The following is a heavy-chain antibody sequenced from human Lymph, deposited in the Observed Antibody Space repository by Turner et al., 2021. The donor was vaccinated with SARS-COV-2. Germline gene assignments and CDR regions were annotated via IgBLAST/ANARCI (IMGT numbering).Heavy chain of an antibody. CDR3: ARDSSGSGTLDY. V-gene: IGHV3-30-3*01. CDR2: ISYDGSNK. CDR1: GFTFNNYP. J-gene: IGHJ4*02. D-gene: IGHD3-10*01. Sequence: QVQLVESGGGVVQPGRSLRLSCAASGFTFNNYPMHWVRQDPGKGLEWVAVISYDGSNKYYADSVKGRFTISRDNSKNTRYLQMNSLRAEDTAVYYCARDSSGSGTLDYWGQGTLVTVSS.